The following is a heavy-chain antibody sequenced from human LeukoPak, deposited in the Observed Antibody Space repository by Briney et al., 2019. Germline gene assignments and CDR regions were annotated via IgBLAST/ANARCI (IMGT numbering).Heavy chain of an antibody. V-gene: IGHV4-30-2*01. CDR1: GGSISSGGYS. Sequence: SQTLSLTCAVSGGSISSGGYSWRWIRQPPGKGLEWIGYIYHSGSTYYNPSLKSRVTISVDRSKNQFSLKLSSVTAADTAVYYCAWRVARGSPVKSYYFDYWGQGTLVTVSS. D-gene: IGHD3-3*01. CDR3: AWRVARGSPVKSYYFDY. J-gene: IGHJ4*02. CDR2: IYHSGST.